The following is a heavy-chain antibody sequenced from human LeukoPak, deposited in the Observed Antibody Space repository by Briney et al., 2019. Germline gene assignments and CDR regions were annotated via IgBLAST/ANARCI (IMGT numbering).Heavy chain of an antibody. D-gene: IGHD5-12*01. CDR1: GYTLTELS. J-gene: IGHJ6*03. V-gene: IGHV1-24*01. Sequence: ASVKVSCKVSGYTLTELSMHWVRQAPGKGLEWMGGFDPEDGETIYAQKFQGRVTMTEDTSTDTAYMELSRLRSDDTAVYYCAREDVDIVATSYYYYMDVWGKGTTVTVSS. CDR2: FDPEDGET. CDR3: AREDVDIVATSYYYYMDV.